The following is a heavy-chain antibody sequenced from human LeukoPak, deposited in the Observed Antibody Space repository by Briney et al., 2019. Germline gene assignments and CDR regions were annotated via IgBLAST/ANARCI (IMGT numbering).Heavy chain of an antibody. J-gene: IGHJ5*02. V-gene: IGHV3-64*01. CDR2: ISSNGGST. D-gene: IGHD6-13*01. Sequence: GGSLRLSCAASGFTFSSYWMSWVRQAPGKGLEYVSAISSNGGSTYYANSVKGRFTISRDNSKNTLYLQMGSLRAEDMAVYYCARGYSSSWHNNWFDPWGQGTLVTVSS. CDR1: GFTFSSYW. CDR3: ARGYSSSWHNNWFDP.